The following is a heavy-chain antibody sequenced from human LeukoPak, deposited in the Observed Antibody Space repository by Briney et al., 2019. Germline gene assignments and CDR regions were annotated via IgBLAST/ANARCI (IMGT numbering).Heavy chain of an antibody. V-gene: IGHV4-39*07. J-gene: IGHJ2*01. Sequence: PSETLSLTCTVSGGPISTITYYWGWIRQPPGKGLEWIGSIYYSGSTYYNPSLKSRVTISVDTSKNQFSLKLSSVTAADTAVYYCARGGSNYYDSSGYYAFSWYFDLWGRGTLVTVSS. CDR2: IYYSGST. CDR1: GGPISTITYY. D-gene: IGHD3-22*01. CDR3: ARGGSNYYDSSGYYAFSWYFDL.